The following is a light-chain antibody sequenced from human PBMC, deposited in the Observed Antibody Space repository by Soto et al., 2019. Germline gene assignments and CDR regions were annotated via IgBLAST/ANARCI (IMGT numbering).Light chain of an antibody. J-gene: IGKJ4*01. CDR3: LQYNSYPFT. V-gene: IGKV1-5*02. CDR1: QSVSTR. CDR2: GAS. Sequence: DIQMTQSPSSLSASVGDRVTIICRASQSVSTRLAWYQQKPGRVPKRLIYGASTLQSWAPSRFSGSASGAAFTLTISSLQPEDFATYYCLQYNSYPFTFGGGTKVDIK.